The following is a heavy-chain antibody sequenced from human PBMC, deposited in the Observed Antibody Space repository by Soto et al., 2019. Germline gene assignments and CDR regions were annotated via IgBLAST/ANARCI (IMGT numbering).Heavy chain of an antibody. CDR2: INPSGGST. V-gene: IGHV1-46*03. Sequence: ASVKVSCKASGYTFTSYYMHWVRQAPGQGLEWMGIINPSGGSTSYAQKFQGRVTMTRDTSTSTVYMELSSLRSEDTAVYYCASCEDDILTGYYTLDYWGQGTLVTVSS. J-gene: IGHJ4*02. CDR1: GYTFTSYY. CDR3: ASCEDDILTGYYTLDY. D-gene: IGHD3-9*01.